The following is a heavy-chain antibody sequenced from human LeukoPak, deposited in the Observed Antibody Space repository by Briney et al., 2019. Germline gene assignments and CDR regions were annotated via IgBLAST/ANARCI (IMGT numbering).Heavy chain of an antibody. J-gene: IGHJ6*03. Sequence: SVDVSCKASVYIFTRYYMLWVRQPPGQGLVWGVCINPHSGGTKYAQESERRLNMTRDTSSSTAYMELSRLRSDDAAVYYCARDQYGGTYFDILTGYSNPYYYYMDVWGKGTTVTVSS. V-gene: IGHV1-2*02. CDR3: ARDQYGGTYFDILTGYSNPYYYYMDV. CDR1: VYIFTRYY. D-gene: IGHD3-9*01. CDR2: INPHSGGT.